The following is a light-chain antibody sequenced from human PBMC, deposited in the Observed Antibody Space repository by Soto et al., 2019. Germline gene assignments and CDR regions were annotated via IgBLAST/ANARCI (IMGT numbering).Light chain of an antibody. J-gene: IGKJ1*01. CDR2: DAS. CDR1: RGISSN. V-gene: IGKV3-15*01. Sequence: QSPATLSVSPGERATPSCRASRGISSNLAWYQQKPGQAPRLLIYDASTRATGIPARFSGSGSGTEFTLTISSLQSEDFAVYYCHQYNNWPPWTFGQGTKVDIK. CDR3: HQYNNWPPWT.